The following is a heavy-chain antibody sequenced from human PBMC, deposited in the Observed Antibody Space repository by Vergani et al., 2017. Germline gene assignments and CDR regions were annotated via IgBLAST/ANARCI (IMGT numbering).Heavy chain of an antibody. V-gene: IGHV4-34*01. CDR2: INHSGST. D-gene: IGHD3-3*01. CDR1: GGSFSGYY. Sequence: QVQLQQWGAGLLKPSETLSLTCAVYGGSFSGYYWSWTRQPPGKGLEWIGEINHSGSTNYNPSLKSRVTISVDTSKNQFSLKLSSVTAADTAVYYCARGLRRGYDFWSGYYIGGIFFDYWGQGTLVTVSS. J-gene: IGHJ4*02. CDR3: ARGLRRGYDFWSGYYIGGIFFDY.